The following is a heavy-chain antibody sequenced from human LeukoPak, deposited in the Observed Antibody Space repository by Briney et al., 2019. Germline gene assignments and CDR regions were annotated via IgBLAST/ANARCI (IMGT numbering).Heavy chain of an antibody. Sequence: SETLSLTCTVSGGSISSYYWSWVRQPPGKGLEWIGYIYYSGSTNYNPPLKSRVTLSVDTSKNQFSLKLRSGTAADTGVYYCAGAQQVDSEYFQHWGQGTLVTVSS. CDR1: GGSISSYY. V-gene: IGHV4-59*01. CDR3: AGAQQVDSEYFQH. J-gene: IGHJ1*01. D-gene: IGHD6-13*01. CDR2: IYYSGST.